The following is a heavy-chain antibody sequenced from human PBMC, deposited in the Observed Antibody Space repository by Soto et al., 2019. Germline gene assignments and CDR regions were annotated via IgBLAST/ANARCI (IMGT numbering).Heavy chain of an antibody. CDR2: ISGSGGSK. J-gene: IGHJ4*02. Sequence: PGGSLRLSCAASGFTSGSYAMSCVRQAPGKGLELVSAISGSGGSKYYADSVKGRFTISRDNSKNTLYMQMNSLRAEDTAVYYCAKPYSGSYFRYFDYWGQGTLVTVSS. D-gene: IGHD1-26*01. CDR1: GFTSGSYA. V-gene: IGHV3-23*01. CDR3: AKPYSGSYFRYFDY.